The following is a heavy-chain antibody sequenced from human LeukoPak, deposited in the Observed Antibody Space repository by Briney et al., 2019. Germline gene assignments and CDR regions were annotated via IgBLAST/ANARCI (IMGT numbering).Heavy chain of an antibody. CDR3: STSCGNSPYSDH. CDR1: GFTFSNAW. D-gene: IGHD4-23*01. V-gene: IGHV3-15*01. Sequence: GGSLRLSCAASGFTFSNAWMNWIRQAPGKGLEWVGRIKTKPDGGTTDYAAPVKGRFTISRDDSRNTVDLQMNSLETDDTAVYYCSTSCGNSPYSDHWGQGTLVTVSS. CDR2: IKTKPDGGTT. J-gene: IGHJ4*02.